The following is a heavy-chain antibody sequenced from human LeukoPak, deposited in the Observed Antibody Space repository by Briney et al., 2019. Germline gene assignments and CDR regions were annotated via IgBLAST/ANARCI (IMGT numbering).Heavy chain of an antibody. V-gene: IGHV4-59*11. D-gene: IGHD1-14*01. CDR2: IYYSGST. J-gene: IGHJ6*03. Sequence: SETLSLTCTVSGGSISSHYWSWIRQPPGKGLKWSGYIYYSGSTNYNPSLKRRVTISVDTSKNQFSLKLSSVTAADTAVYYCARALPGSRTFEPYYYYYYMDVWGKGTTVTVSS. CDR3: ARALPGSRTFEPYYYYYYMDV. CDR1: GGSISSHY.